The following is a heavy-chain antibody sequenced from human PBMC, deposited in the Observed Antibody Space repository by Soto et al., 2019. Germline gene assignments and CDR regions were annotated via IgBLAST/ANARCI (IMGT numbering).Heavy chain of an antibody. Sequence: TPSLTCAVSGGSISGGGFSWSWIRQPPGKGLEWIGYILHTGGTQYNPSLKSRVSMSVDKSKNQFSLHLTSVTAADTAVYYCARLQFGEGFDYWGQGALVTAPQ. CDR3: ARLQFGEGFDY. J-gene: IGHJ4*02. CDR1: GGSISGGGFS. CDR2: ILHTGGT. D-gene: IGHD3-10*01. V-gene: IGHV4-30-2*01.